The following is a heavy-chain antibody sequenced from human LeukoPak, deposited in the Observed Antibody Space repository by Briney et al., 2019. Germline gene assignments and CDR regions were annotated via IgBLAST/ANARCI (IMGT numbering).Heavy chain of an antibody. CDR2: INPDGTKT. D-gene: IGHD3-3*01. Sequence: PGGSLRLSCAASGFTFTRFWRTWVRQSPGKGLEWVANINPDGTKTTYVDSVEGRFAISRDNAKNSVFLLMTSLRAEDTAMYYCATAPASVDSSWGQGTLVAVSS. CDR1: GFTFTRFW. V-gene: IGHV3-7*01. J-gene: IGHJ5*02. CDR3: ATAPASVDSS.